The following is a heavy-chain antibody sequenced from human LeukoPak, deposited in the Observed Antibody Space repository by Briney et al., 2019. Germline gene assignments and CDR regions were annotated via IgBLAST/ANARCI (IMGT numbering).Heavy chain of an antibody. CDR3: ARGRSYGGYGY. CDR1: GGSFSGYY. Sequence: PSETLSLTCAVYGGSFSGYYWSWIRQPPGKGLEWIGEINRSGSTNYNPSLKSRVTISVDTSKNQFSLKLSSVTAADTAVYYCARGRSYGGYGYWGQGTLVTVSS. V-gene: IGHV4-34*01. CDR2: INRSGST. J-gene: IGHJ4*02. D-gene: IGHD3-16*01.